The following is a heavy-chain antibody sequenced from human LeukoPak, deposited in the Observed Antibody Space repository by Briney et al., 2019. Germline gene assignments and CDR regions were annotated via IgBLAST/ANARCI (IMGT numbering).Heavy chain of an antibody. V-gene: IGHV3-7*03. CDR1: GFTFSDYW. CDR2: INHDGRET. D-gene: IGHD3-16*02. J-gene: IGHJ4*02. CDR3: AKDAIPYVWGSYRYEDY. Sequence: GGSLRLSCEASGFTFSDYWMSWVRQAPGKGLEWVANINHDGRETYYVDSVKGRFTISRDNAKNSLFLQMNSLRVEDTAVYYCAKDAIPYVWGSYRYEDYWGQGTLVTVSS.